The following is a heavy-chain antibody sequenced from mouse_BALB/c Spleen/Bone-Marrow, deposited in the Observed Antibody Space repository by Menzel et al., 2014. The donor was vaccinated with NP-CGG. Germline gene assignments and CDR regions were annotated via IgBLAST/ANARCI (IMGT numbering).Heavy chain of an antibody. V-gene: IGHV5-6*01. J-gene: IGHJ2*01. CDR2: ISSGGSYT. CDR3: ARQTYYDYDGYFDY. D-gene: IGHD2-4*01. CDR1: GFTFSSYG. Sequence: EVQVVESGGDLVKPGGSLKLSCAASGFTFSSYGMSWVRQTPDKRLEWVATISSGGSYTYYPDSVKGRFTISRDNAKNPLYLQMSSLKSEDTAMYYCARQTYYDYDGYFDYWGQGTTLTVSS.